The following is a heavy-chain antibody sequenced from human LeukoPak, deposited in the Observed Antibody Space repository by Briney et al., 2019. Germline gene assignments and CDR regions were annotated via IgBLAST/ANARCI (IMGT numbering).Heavy chain of an antibody. CDR2: IIPIFGTP. D-gene: IGHD5-24*01. CDR1: GGTFISYA. V-gene: IGHV1-69*05. J-gene: IGHJ4*02. CDR3: ARSPRWLQSVFDY. Sequence: SVKVSCKASGGTFISYAISWVRQAPGQGLEWMGVIIPIFGTPNYAQKVQGRVTITTDESTSTAYMELSSLRSEDTAVYYCARSPRWLQSVFDYWGQGTLVTVSS.